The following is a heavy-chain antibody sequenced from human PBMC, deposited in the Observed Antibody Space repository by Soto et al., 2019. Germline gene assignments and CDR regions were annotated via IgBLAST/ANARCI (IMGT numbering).Heavy chain of an antibody. Sequence: GASVKVSCKASGGTFSSYAISWVRQAPGQGLEWMGGIIPIFGTANYAQKFQGRVTITADESTSTAYMELSSLRSEDTAVYYCARDKIGPYYYDSSGYDNAFDIWGQGTMVTV. V-gene: IGHV1-69*13. J-gene: IGHJ3*02. D-gene: IGHD3-22*01. CDR2: IIPIFGTA. CDR3: ARDKIGPYYYDSSGYDNAFDI. CDR1: GGTFSSYA.